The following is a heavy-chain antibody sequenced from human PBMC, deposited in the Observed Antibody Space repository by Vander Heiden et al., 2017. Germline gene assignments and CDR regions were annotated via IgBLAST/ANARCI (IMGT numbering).Heavy chain of an antibody. J-gene: IGHJ4*02. CDR1: GFTFSSYG. CDR2: MWYGGSNK. CDR3: ARAVGANCGGDCYSLDY. Sequence: QVQLVESGGGVVQPGRSLRLSCAASGFTFSSYGAHWVRQAPGKGLEWVAVMWYGGSNKYYADSVKGRFTSSRDNSKNTLYLQMNSLRAEDTAVYYCARAVGANCGGDCYSLDYWGQGTLVTVSS. V-gene: IGHV3-33*01. D-gene: IGHD2-21*02.